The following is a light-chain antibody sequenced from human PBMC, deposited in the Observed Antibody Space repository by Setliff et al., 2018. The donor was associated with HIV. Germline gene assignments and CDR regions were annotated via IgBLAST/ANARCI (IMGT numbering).Light chain of an antibody. CDR2: EVI. CDR1: SSDIGAFDY. CDR3: SSYTSDNTLV. J-gene: IGLJ3*02. V-gene: IGLV2-14*01. Sequence: ALAQSASVSGSPGQSITISCTGTSSDIGAFDYVSWYQHHPGKAPKLIIYEVINRPSGISSRFSGSKSGNAASLTISGLQADDEADYHCSSYTSDNTLVFGGGTKVTVL.